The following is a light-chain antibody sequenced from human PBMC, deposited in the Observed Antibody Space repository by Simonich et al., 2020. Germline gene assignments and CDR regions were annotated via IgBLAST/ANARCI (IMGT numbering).Light chain of an antibody. Sequence: DIVMTQSLDSLAVSLGERATINCKSSQSVLYSSNNKNYLAWYQQKPGQPPKLLFYWASTRESGVPDRFSGSGSGTDFTLTISSLQAEDVAVYYCQQYYSTQYTFGQGTKLEIK. V-gene: IGKV4-1*01. CDR2: WAS. J-gene: IGKJ2*01. CDR3: QQYYSTQYT. CDR1: QSVLYSSNNKNY.